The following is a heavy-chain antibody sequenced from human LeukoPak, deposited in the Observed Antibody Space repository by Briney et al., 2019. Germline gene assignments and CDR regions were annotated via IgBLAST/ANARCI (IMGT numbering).Heavy chain of an antibody. CDR1: GFTFSSYW. J-gene: IGHJ4*02. D-gene: IGHD4-23*01. CDR3: ARGRPHGNDY. CDR2: INHNVNVN. V-gene: IGHV3-7*01. Sequence: GGSLRLSCAASGFTFSSYWMNWARQAPGKGLEWVASINHNVNVNYYVDSVKGRFTISRDNAKNSLYLQMNSLRVEDTAVYYCARGRPHGNDYWGQGTLVTVSS.